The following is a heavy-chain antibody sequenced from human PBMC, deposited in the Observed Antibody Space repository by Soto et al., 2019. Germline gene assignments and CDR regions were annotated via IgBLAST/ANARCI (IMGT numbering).Heavy chain of an antibody. Sequence: LRLSCAASGFTVSSNYMSWVRQAPGKGLEWVSVIYSGGSTYYADSVKGRFTISRDNSKNTLYLQMNSLRAEDTAVYYCARDRTVSPWDYYYMDVWGKGTTVTVSS. CDR1: GFTVSSNY. J-gene: IGHJ6*03. D-gene: IGHD4-17*01. CDR2: IYSGGST. V-gene: IGHV3-66*01. CDR3: ARDRTVSPWDYYYMDV.